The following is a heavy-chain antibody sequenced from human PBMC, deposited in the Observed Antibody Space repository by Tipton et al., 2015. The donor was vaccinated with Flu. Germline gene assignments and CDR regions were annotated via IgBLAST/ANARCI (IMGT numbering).Heavy chain of an antibody. D-gene: IGHD6-19*01. CDR2: IHHSGST. J-gene: IGHJ4*02. Sequence: TLSLTCTVSGYSISSGYYWGWIRQPPGKGLEWIGRIHHSGSTYYNPSLKSRVTISVDTSKNQFSLKLSSVTAAVTAVYYCARDLGGHSSGWKGPFDYWGQGTLVTVSS. V-gene: IGHV4-38-2*02. CDR3: ARDLGGHSSGWKGPFDY. CDR1: GYSISSGYY.